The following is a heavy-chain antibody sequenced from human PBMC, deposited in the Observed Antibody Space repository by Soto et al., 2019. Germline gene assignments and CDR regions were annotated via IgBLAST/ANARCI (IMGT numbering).Heavy chain of an antibody. V-gene: IGHV1-3*01. Sequence: QVTFVQPGAELKKPGASGKVPGKAPGTTFIGQENIGLRRAPDQRPKGLGWIKAGNSKKYYPEKFEGRVTFTRDTVATTVNMELTSLTSEDTAVYYCGRDQSGTGYYVDWFDPWGQGTLVTVSS. CDR2: IKAGNSKK. CDR3: GRDQSGTGYYVDWFDP. J-gene: IGHJ5*02. CDR1: GTTFIGQE. D-gene: IGHD3-10*02.